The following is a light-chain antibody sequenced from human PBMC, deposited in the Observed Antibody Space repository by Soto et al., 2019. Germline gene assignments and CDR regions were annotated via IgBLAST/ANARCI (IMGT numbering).Light chain of an antibody. CDR2: DAS. Sequence: DIPMTQSPSSLSASVGDRVTITCQASQDISQYLNWYQQKPGKAPKLLIYDASNLEIGVPSRFSGSGSGTDFTFTISSLPPEDVATYYCQQYGNLLLTFGGGTRVEIK. V-gene: IGKV1-33*01. CDR1: QDISQY. CDR3: QQYGNLLLT. J-gene: IGKJ4*01.